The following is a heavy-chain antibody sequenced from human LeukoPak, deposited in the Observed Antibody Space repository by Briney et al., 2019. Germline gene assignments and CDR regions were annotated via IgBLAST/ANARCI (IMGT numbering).Heavy chain of an antibody. CDR2: IIPIFGTA. CDR3: ASIRLRYCSSTSCLHYGMDV. Sequence: SVKVSCKASGGTFSSYAISWVRQAPGQGLEWMGGIIPIFGTANYARKFQGRVTITADESTSTAYMELSSLRSEDTAVYYCASIRLRYCSSTSCLHYGMDVWGQGTTVTVSS. D-gene: IGHD2-2*01. CDR1: GGTFSSYA. V-gene: IGHV1-69*13. J-gene: IGHJ6*02.